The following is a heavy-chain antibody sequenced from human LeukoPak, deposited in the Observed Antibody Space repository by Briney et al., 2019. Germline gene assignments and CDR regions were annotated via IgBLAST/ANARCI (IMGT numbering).Heavy chain of an antibody. V-gene: IGHV3-13*01. J-gene: IGHJ4*02. CDR3: ARGGVQVSAIDEFDY. Sequence: GGSLRRSGAASGFTFIDYDMHWVRHVQGKGLEWVSTISIGGDTHYSGSVKGRFTMSREDAASSRYLQMNTLRAEDTAVYYCARGGVQVSAIDEFDYWGQGTLVTVSS. CDR2: ISIGGDT. D-gene: IGHD2-21*02. CDR1: GFTFIDYD.